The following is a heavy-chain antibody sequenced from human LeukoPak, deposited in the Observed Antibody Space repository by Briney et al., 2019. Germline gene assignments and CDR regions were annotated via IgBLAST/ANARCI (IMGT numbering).Heavy chain of an antibody. CDR1: GFTFSNYA. Sequence: GGSLRLSCAASGFTFSNYAMHWVRQAPGKGLEWVAAISDDGSNKYYGDSVKGRFTISRDNSKNTVYLQMNSLRAEDTAVYYCAKDRYSSGWYSDFDYWGQGTLVTVSS. J-gene: IGHJ4*02. CDR3: AKDRYSSGWYSDFDY. V-gene: IGHV3-30*18. CDR2: ISDDGSNK. D-gene: IGHD6-19*01.